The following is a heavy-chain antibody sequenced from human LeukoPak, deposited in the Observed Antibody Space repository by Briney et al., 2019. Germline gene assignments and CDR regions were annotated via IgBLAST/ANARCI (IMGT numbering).Heavy chain of an antibody. J-gene: IGHJ4*02. CDR1: GYTFTSND. Sequence: ASVKVSCKASGYTFTSNDINWGRHATGQRLQWMVWISAYNGNTDYAQKFQGRVTMTTDTSTNTAYMDLRSLRSDDTAVYYCATSNHVAPALGYFDSWGQGTLVTVSS. V-gene: IGHV1-18*01. D-gene: IGHD5-18*01. CDR3: ATSNHVAPALGYFDS. CDR2: ISAYNGNT.